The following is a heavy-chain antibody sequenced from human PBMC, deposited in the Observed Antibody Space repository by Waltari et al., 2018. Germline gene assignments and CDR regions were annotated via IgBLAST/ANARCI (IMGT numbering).Heavy chain of an antibody. CDR2: IYYTGST. D-gene: IGHD2-21*02. CDR3: ARGGGGDWEWFDP. J-gene: IGHJ5*02. Sequence: QVQLQESGPSLVKPSEPLSLICSVSGCPISSYSWNWLRQPPGKGLDWIGYIYYTGSTNFNPSLKSRVTMSVDTSKNQFSLKLSSVTAADTAFYYCARGGGGDWEWFDPWGQGTLVTVSS. CDR1: GCPISSYS. V-gene: IGHV4-59*01.